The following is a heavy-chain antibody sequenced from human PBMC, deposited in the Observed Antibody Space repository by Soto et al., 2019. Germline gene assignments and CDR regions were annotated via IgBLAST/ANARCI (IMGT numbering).Heavy chain of an antibody. Sequence: SETLSLTCTVSGGSISSSSYYWGWIRQPPGKGLEWIGSIYYSGSTYYNPSLKSRVTISVDTSKNQFSLKLSSVTAADTAVYYCARQQAGIAAAGGVYWGQGTLVTVSS. D-gene: IGHD6-13*01. CDR3: ARQQAGIAAAGGVY. CDR2: IYYSGST. V-gene: IGHV4-39*01. CDR1: GGSISSSSYY. J-gene: IGHJ4*02.